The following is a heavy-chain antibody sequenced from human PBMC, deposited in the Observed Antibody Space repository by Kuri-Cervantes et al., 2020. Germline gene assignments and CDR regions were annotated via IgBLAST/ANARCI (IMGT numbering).Heavy chain of an antibody. CDR2: IHNTGSS. CDR3: ARHVRNSNSGWLSHFDY. D-gene: IGHD6-19*01. J-gene: IGHJ4*02. Sequence: SETLSLTCTVSGGSITSSSYYWAWIRQPPGKGLEWIESIHNTGSSYSNPSLKSRVTISVDTSKSQFSLKLSSVTAGDTALHYCARHVRNSNSGWLSHFDYWGQGALVTVSS. CDR1: GGSITSSSYY. V-gene: IGHV4-39*01.